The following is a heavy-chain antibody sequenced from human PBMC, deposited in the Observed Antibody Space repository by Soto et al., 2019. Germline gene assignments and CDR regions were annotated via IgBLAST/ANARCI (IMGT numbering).Heavy chain of an antibody. CDR1: GGSISSYY. J-gene: IGHJ4*02. CDR3: ARDGGHKYSSSWYYFDY. Sequence: SETLSLTCTVSGGSISSYYWSWIRQPAGKGLEWIGRIYTSGSTNYNPSLKSRVTMSVDTSKNQFSLKLSSVTVAYTAVYYCARDGGHKYSSSWYYFDYWGQGTLVTVSS. D-gene: IGHD6-13*01. CDR2: IYTSGST. V-gene: IGHV4-4*07.